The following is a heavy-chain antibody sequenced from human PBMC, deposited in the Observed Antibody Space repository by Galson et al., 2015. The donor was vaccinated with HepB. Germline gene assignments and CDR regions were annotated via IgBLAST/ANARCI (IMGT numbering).Heavy chain of an antibody. CDR1: GYTFTSYY. D-gene: IGHD5-18*01. Sequence: SVKVSCKASGYTFTSYYMNWVRQAPGQGLEWMGIINPSGGSTSYAQKLQGRVTMTRDTSTSTVYMELSSLRSEDTAVYYCARVRSLVTGYYYGMDVWGQGTTVTVS. J-gene: IGHJ6*02. CDR2: INPSGGST. CDR3: ARVRSLVTGYYYGMDV. V-gene: IGHV1-46*04.